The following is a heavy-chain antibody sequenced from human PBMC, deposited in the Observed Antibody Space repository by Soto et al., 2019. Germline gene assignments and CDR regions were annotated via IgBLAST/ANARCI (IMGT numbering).Heavy chain of an antibody. CDR1: GGSISSYY. D-gene: IGHD5-12*01. CDR3: ARDKWHSGYEREYGGMDV. V-gene: IGHV4-59*01. Sequence: PSETLSLTCTVSGGSISSYYWSWIRQPPWKGLEWIGYIYYSGSTNYNPSLKSRVTISVDTSKNQFSLKLSSVTAADTAVYYCARDKWHSGYEREYGGMDVWGQGTTVTVS. CDR2: IYYSGST. J-gene: IGHJ6*02.